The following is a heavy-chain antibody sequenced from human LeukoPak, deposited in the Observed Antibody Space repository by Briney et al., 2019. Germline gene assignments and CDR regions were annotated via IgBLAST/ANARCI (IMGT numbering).Heavy chain of an antibody. CDR3: ARSHSSGWYRYYYGMDV. D-gene: IGHD6-19*01. V-gene: IGHV1-18*01. J-gene: IGHJ6*02. Sequence: ASVKVSCKASGYTFTSYGISWVRQAPGQGLEWMGWISAYNGNTNYAQKLQGRVTMTTDASTSTAYMELRSLRSEDTAVYYCARSHSSGWYRYYYGMDVWGQGTTVTVSS. CDR2: ISAYNGNT. CDR1: GYTFTSYG.